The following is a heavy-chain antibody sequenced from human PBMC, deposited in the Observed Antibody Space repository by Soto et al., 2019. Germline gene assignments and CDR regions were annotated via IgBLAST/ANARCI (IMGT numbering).Heavy chain of an antibody. CDR2: IYYSGST. J-gene: IGHJ5*02. CDR3: ARDKHRNWNYVGWFDP. CDR1: VGSISSYY. V-gene: IGHV4-59*01. Sequence: SETLSLTCTVSVGSISSYYWSWIRQPPGKGLEWIGYIYYSGSTNYNPSLKSRVTISVDTSKNQFSLKLSSVTAADTAVYYCARDKHRNWNYVGWFDPWGQGTLVTVSS. D-gene: IGHD1-7*01.